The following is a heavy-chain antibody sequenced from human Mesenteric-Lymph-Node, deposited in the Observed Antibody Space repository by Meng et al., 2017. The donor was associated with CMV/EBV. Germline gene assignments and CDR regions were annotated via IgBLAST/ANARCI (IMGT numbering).Heavy chain of an antibody. CDR2: ISHDERNK. CDR3: AKRDDYGGQSVDY. CDR1: GFTFSSYA. D-gene: IGHD4-23*01. J-gene: IGHJ4*02. V-gene: IGHV3-30-3*02. Sequence: GGSLRLSCAAFGFTFSSYAMHWVRQAPGKGLEWVAVISHDERNKYYAGSVKGRFTISRDNSKSTLYLEMNNLQPEDTALYYCAKRDDYGGQSVDYWGQGTLVTVSS.